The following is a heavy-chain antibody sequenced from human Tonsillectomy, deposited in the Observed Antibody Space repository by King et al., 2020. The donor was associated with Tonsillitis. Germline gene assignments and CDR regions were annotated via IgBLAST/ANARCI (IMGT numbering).Heavy chain of an antibody. J-gene: IGHJ4*02. CDR3: ARGGHRAAAGTWGFDY. V-gene: IGHV3-66*01. CDR1: GFTVSSNY. D-gene: IGHD6-13*01. Sequence: VQLVESGGGLVQPGGSLRLSCAASGFTVSSNYMSWVRQAPGKGLEWVSVIYSGGSTYYADSVKGRFTISRDNSKNTLYLQMNSLRAEDTAVYYCARGGHRAAAGTWGFDYWGQGTLVTVSS. CDR2: IYSGGST.